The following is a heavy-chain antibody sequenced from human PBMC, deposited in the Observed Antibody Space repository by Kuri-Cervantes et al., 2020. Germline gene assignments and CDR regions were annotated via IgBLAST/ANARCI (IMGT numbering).Heavy chain of an antibody. Sequence: LRLSCTVSGGSISSGDYYWSWIRQPPGKGLEWIGYIYYSGSTYYNPSLKSRVTISVDTSKNQFSLKLSSVTAADTAVYYCASSPVYYYGMDVWGQGTTVTVSS. CDR1: GGSISSGDYY. J-gene: IGHJ6*02. V-gene: IGHV4-30-4*01. CDR3: ASSPVYYYGMDV. CDR2: IYYSGST.